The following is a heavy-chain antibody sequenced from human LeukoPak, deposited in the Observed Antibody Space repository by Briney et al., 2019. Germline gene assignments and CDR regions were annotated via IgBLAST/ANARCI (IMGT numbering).Heavy chain of an antibody. CDR3: ARSSWELLLRAFDI. CDR1: GGSISSSNW. Sequence: SETLSLTCAVSGGSISSSNWRSWVRQPPGKGPEWIGEIYHSGSTNYNPSLKSRVTISVDTSKNQFSLKLSSVTAADTAVYYCARSSWELLLRAFDIWGQGTMVTVSS. CDR2: IYHSGST. V-gene: IGHV4-4*02. J-gene: IGHJ3*02. D-gene: IGHD1-26*01.